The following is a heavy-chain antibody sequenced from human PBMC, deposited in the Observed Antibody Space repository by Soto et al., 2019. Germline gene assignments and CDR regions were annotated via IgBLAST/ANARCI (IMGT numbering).Heavy chain of an antibody. D-gene: IGHD4-4*01. CDR3: AKDSNKYSSSLRGRYFDY. V-gene: IGHV3-23*01. J-gene: IGHJ4*02. CDR1: GFPFSSYV. CDR2: ISGGGSNT. Sequence: EVQLLESGGGLVQRGGSLRLSCAVSGFPFSSYVMAWVRQAPGKGLEWVSGISGGGSNTFYADSVKGRFTISRDNSKNTLLLQMNSLGAEDTAVYYCAKDSNKYSSSLRGRYFDYWGQGIGVTVSS.